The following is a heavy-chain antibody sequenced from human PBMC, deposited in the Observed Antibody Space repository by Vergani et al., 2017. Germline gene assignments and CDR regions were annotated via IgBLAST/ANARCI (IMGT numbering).Heavy chain of an antibody. CDR1: GFTFSSYS. J-gene: IGHJ4*02. CDR2: ISSSSSYI. V-gene: IGHV3-21*01. CDR3: ASKVTIFGVAYSGGVDN. D-gene: IGHD3-3*01. Sequence: EVQLVESGGGLVKPGGSLRLSCAASGFTFSSYSMNWVRQAPGKGLEWVSSISSSSSYIYYADSVKGRFTISRDNAKNSLYLQMNSLRAEDTAVYYCASKVTIFGVAYSGGVDNWGQGTLVTVSS.